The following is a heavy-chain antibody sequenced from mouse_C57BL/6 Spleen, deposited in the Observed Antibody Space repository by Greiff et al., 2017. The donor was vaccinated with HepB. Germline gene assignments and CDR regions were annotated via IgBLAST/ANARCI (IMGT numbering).Heavy chain of an antibody. V-gene: IGHV5-9-1*02. D-gene: IGHD1-1*01. Sequence: EVQGVESGEGLVKPGGSLKLSCAASGFTFSSYAMSWVRQTPEKRLEWVAYISSGGDYIYYADTVKGRFTISRDNARNTLYLQMSSLKSEDTAMYYCTRDLLGYGSRYYAMDYWGQGTSVTVSS. CDR1: GFTFSSYA. J-gene: IGHJ4*01. CDR3: TRDLLGYGSRYYAMDY. CDR2: ISSGGDYI.